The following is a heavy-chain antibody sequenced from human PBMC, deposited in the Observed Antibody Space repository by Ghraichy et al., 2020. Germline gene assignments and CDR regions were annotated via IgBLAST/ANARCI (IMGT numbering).Heavy chain of an antibody. J-gene: IGHJ2*01. CDR1: GGSISSSSYY. D-gene: IGHD3-9*01. Sequence: SETLSLTCTVSGGSISSSSYYWGWIRQPPGKGLEWIGSIYYSGSTYYNPSLKSRVTISVDTSKNQFSLKLSSVTAADTAVYYCARPAYYDILTGYYTGWYFDLWGRGTLVTVSS. V-gene: IGHV4-39*01. CDR2: IYYSGST. CDR3: ARPAYYDILTGYYTGWYFDL.